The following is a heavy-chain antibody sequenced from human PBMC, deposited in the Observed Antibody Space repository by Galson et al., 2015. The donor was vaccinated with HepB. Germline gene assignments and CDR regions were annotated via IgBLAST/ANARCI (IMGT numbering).Heavy chain of an antibody. V-gene: IGHV1-8*01. Sequence: SVKVSCKASGYTFTSYDINWVRQATGQGLEWIGWMSPYSGDTDYAQNFQGRVRVTRNNAIGTAYMELSSLRSEDTAVYYCARGWGDSGDYISYGMDVWGQGTTVSVSS. CDR1: GYTFTSYD. D-gene: IGHD4-17*01. CDR2: MSPYSGDT. CDR3: ARGWGDSGDYISYGMDV. J-gene: IGHJ6*02.